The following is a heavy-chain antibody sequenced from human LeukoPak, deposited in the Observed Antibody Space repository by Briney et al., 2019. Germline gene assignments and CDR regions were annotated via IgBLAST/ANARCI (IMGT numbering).Heavy chain of an antibody. CDR1: GGSISSSSYY. CDR3: ARQPARITMIAPDYMDV. J-gene: IGHJ6*03. V-gene: IGHV4-39*01. Sequence: TSETLSLTCTVSGGSISSSSYYWGWIPQPPGKGLEWIGSIYYSGSTFYNPSLKSRVTISVDTSKNQFSLKLSSVTAADTAVYYCARQPARITMIAPDYMDVWGKGTTVTVSS. D-gene: IGHD3-22*01. CDR2: IYYSGST.